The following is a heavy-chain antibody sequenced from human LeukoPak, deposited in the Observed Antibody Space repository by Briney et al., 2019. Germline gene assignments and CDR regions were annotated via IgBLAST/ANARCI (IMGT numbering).Heavy chain of an antibody. CDR2: ISAYNGNT. J-gene: IGHJ4*02. CDR3: ARAVYCGGDCYSGFDY. V-gene: IGHV1-18*01. D-gene: IGHD2-21*02. Sequence: ASVKVSCKASGYTFTSYGIRWVRQAPGQGLEWMGWISAYNGNTNYAQKLQGRVTMTTDTSTSTAYMELRSLRSDDTAVYYCARAVYCGGDCYSGFDYWGQGTLVTVSS. CDR1: GYTFTSYG.